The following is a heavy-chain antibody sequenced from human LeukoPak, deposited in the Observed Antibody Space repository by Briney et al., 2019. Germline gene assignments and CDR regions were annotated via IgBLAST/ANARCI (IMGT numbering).Heavy chain of an antibody. CDR3: ARGSSSYDILTGYLYYYYYYMDV. CDR1: GGSFSGYY. D-gene: IGHD3-9*01. Sequence: SETLSLTCAVYGGSFSGYYWSWIRQPPGKGLEWIGEINHSGSTNYNPSLKSRVTMSVDTSKNQFSLKLSSVTAADTAVYYCARGSSSYDILTGYLYYYYYYMDVWGKGTTVTVSS. V-gene: IGHV4-34*01. J-gene: IGHJ6*03. CDR2: INHSGST.